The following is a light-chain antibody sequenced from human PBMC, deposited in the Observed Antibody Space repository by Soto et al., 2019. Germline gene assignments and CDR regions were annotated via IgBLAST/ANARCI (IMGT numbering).Light chain of an antibody. CDR1: QGIDTS. V-gene: IGKV1-9*01. CDR2: AAS. CDR3: QQLHGYPIT. J-gene: IGKJ5*01. Sequence: ILLTQSPSYLSASVGDRVTITCRASQGIDTSLAWYQQKPGKAPKLLIYAASNFQSGVPSRFSGSGSGTHFTLTISSLQPEDFATYYCQQLHGYPITVGQGTRLEIK.